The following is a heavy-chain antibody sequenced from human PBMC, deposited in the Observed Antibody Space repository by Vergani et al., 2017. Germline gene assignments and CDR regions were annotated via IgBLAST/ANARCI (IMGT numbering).Heavy chain of an antibody. CDR2: MNPNSGNT. J-gene: IGHJ5*02. Sequence: QVQLVQSGAEVKKPGASVKVSCKASGYTFTSYDINWVRQATGQGLERMGWMNPNSGNTGYAQKFQGRVTMTRNTSISTAYMELSSLRSEDTAVYYCARSNIVVVPAANRRWFDPWGQGTLVTVSS. CDR1: GYTFTSYD. V-gene: IGHV1-8*01. D-gene: IGHD2-2*01. CDR3: ARSNIVVVPAANRRWFDP.